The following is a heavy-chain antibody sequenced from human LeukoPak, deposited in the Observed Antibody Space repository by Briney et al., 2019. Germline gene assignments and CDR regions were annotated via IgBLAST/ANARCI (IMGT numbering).Heavy chain of an antibody. Sequence: ASVKVSCKASGYTLTSYDINWVRQATGQGLEWMGWMNPNSGDADYAQKFQGRVTMTRDTSTSTVYMELSSLRSEDTAVYYCARWEDDYSNAIDYWGQGTLVTVSS. CDR2: MNPNSGDA. D-gene: IGHD4-11*01. J-gene: IGHJ4*02. CDR1: GYTLTSYD. CDR3: ARWEDDYSNAIDY. V-gene: IGHV1-8*01.